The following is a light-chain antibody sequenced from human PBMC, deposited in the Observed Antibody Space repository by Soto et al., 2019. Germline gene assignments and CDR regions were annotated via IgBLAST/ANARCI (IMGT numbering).Light chain of an antibody. CDR1: QSVITY. CDR3: QQYTTAFRT. CDR2: YAS. J-gene: IGKJ1*01. Sequence: DIQLTQSPSTLSASVVDRVTITCRASQSVITYLAWYQQKPGEAPKLLITYASSLQSGVPSRFSGSGSGTEFTLTISSLQPDDFATYYCQQYTTAFRTFGQGTKV. V-gene: IGKV1-5*01.